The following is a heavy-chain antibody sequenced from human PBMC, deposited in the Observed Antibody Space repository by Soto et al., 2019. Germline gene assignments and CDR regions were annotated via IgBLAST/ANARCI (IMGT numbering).Heavy chain of an antibody. Sequence: QITLKESGPTLVKPTQTLTLTCTFSGFSLSTSGVGVGWIRQPPGKALEWLALIYWDDDKRYSPSLKSRLTIXKXTSKNQVVLTMTNMDPVDTATYYCAHRMIDLGAFDIWGQGTMVTVSS. V-gene: IGHV2-5*02. CDR1: GFSLSTSGVG. D-gene: IGHD3-22*01. CDR3: AHRMIDLGAFDI. J-gene: IGHJ3*02. CDR2: IYWDDDK.